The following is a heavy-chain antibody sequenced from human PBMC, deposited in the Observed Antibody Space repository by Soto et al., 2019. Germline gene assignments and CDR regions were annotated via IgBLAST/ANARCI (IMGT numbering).Heavy chain of an antibody. J-gene: IGHJ6*02. Sequence: PGGSLRLSCAASGFTFSSYAMSWVRQAPGKGLEWVSAISGSGGSTYYADSVKGRFTISRDNSKNTLYLQMNSLRAEDTAVYYCAKGMDIVVVVAATDGMDVWGQGTTVTVS. CDR3: AKGMDIVVVVAATDGMDV. D-gene: IGHD2-15*01. CDR2: ISGSGGST. CDR1: GFTFSSYA. V-gene: IGHV3-23*01.